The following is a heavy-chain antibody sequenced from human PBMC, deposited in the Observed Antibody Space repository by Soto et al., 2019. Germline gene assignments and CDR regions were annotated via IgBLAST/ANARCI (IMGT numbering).Heavy chain of an antibody. D-gene: IGHD2-2*02. J-gene: IGHJ3*02. V-gene: IGHV1-2*02. CDR1: TYTFTGYD. CDR2: INPYIGGT. CDR3: ARGACSSTSYYKTFLYAFDI. Sequence: ASVNVSCKASTYTFTGYDMHWVRQAPGQGLEWMGWINPYIGGTNYAQKFQGRVTMTRDTSISTAYMELSRLRSGDTDVYYCARGACSSTSYYKTFLYAFDIWGQGTRVTVSS.